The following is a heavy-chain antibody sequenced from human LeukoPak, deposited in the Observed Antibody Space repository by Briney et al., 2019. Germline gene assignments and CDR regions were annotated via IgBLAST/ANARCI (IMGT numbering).Heavy chain of an antibody. V-gene: IGHV1-18*01. D-gene: IGHD2-8*01. J-gene: IGHJ5*02. CDR1: GYTFTSYG. CDR2: ISAYNGNT. Sequence: ASVKVSCKASGYTFTSYGISWVRQAPGQGLEWMGWISAYNGNTNYAQKLQGRVTMTTDTSTSTAYMELRSLRSDDTAVYYCARDLGDIVPDWFDPWGQGTLVTVSS. CDR3: ARDLGDIVPDWFDP.